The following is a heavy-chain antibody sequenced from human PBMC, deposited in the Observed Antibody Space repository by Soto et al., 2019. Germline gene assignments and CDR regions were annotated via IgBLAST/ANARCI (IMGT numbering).Heavy chain of an antibody. CDR2: ISYDGSNK. CDR3: AREGGGDSGYTFYYYYYGMDV. Sequence: GGSLRLSCAASGFTFSSYAMHWVRQAPGKGLEWAAVISYDGSNKYYADFVKGRFTISRDNSKNTLYLQMNSLRAEDTAVYYCAREGGGDSGYTFYYYYYGMDVWGQGTTVTVS. V-gene: IGHV3-30-3*01. J-gene: IGHJ6*02. D-gene: IGHD6-13*01. CDR1: GFTFSSYA.